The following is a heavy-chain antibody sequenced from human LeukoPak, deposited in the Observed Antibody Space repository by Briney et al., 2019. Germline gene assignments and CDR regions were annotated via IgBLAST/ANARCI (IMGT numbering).Heavy chain of an antibody. CDR3: ARLGYSSSSTGYYYYMDV. CDR1: GGSISSSY. J-gene: IGHJ6*03. V-gene: IGHV4-4*07. D-gene: IGHD6-6*01. CDR2: IYTSGTT. Sequence: PSETPSLTCTVSGGSISSSYWSWIRQPAGKGLEWIGRIYTSGTTSYNPSLKSRVSISVDKSKNQLSLKVSSVTAADTAVYYCARLGYSSSSTGYYYYMDVWGKGTTVTVSS.